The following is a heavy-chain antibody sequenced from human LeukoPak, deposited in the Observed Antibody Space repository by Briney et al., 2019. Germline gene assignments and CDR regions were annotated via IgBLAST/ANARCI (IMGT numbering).Heavy chain of an antibody. V-gene: IGHV4-39*07. Sequence: SETLSLTCTVSGGSISSSSYYWGWIRQPPGKGLEWIGSIYYSGSTYYNPSLKSRVTISVDTSKNQFSLKLSSVTAADTAVYYCARLSAMVRGPEDIFYFEFWGLGTLVTVSA. J-gene: IGHJ4*02. CDR3: ARLSAMVRGPEDIFYFEF. CDR2: IYYSGST. CDR1: GGSISSSSYY. D-gene: IGHD3-10*01.